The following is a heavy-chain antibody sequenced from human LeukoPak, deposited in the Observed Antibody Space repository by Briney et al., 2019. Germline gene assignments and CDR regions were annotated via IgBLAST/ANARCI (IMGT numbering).Heavy chain of an antibody. CDR3: ARDRAVTTNYYYGMDV. J-gene: IGHJ6*02. CDR1: GFTFNTYS. Sequence: GGSLRLSCAASGFTFNTYSMNWVRQAPGKGLEWVAVIWYDGSNKYYADSVKGRFTISRDNSKNTLYLQMNSLRAEDTAVYYCARDRAVTTNYYYGMDVWGQGTTVTVSS. V-gene: IGHV3-33*08. CDR2: IWYDGSNK. D-gene: IGHD4-17*01.